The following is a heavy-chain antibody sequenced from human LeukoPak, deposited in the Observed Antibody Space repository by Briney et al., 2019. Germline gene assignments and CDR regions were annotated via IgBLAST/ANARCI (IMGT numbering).Heavy chain of an antibody. CDR2: ISGSGGST. V-gene: IGHV3-23*01. D-gene: IGHD3-10*01. Sequence: GGSLRLSCAASGFTFSSYAMSWVRQAPGKGLEWVSAISGSGGSTYYADSVKGRFTISRDNSRTTLYLQMTSLRAEDTAVYYCARDQTPYYYGPGGSGLNVFDYWGQGTLVTVSS. CDR1: GFTFSSYA. J-gene: IGHJ4*02. CDR3: ARDQTPYYYGPGGSGLNVFDY.